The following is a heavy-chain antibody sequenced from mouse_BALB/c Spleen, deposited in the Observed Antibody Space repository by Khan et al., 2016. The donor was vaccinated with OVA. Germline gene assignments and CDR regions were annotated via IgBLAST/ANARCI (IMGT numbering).Heavy chain of an antibody. Sequence: EVELVESGGDLVKPGGSLKLSCAASGFTFSSYGMSWVRQTPDKRLEWVATLSSGGDYTYYPDSVKGRFTISRDNAKNTLYLQMSSLKSEDTAMYYCASHLTGSFDYWGQGTLVTVSA. CDR3: ASHLTGSFDY. D-gene: IGHD4-1*01. V-gene: IGHV5-6*01. CDR1: GFTFSSYG. CDR2: LSSGGDYT. J-gene: IGHJ3*01.